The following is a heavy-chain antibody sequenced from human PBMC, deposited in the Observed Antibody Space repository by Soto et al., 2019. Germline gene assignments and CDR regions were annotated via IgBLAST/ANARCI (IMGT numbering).Heavy chain of an antibody. CDR1: GFTFSSYW. J-gene: IGHJ3*02. CDR2: IKQDGSEK. CDR3: ASPLRIAAAGRDAFDI. V-gene: IGHV3-7*01. D-gene: IGHD6-13*01. Sequence: GGSLRLSCAASGFTFSSYWMSWVRQAPGKGLEWVANIKQDGSEKYYVDSVKGRFTISRDNAKNSLYLQMNSLRAEDTAVYYCASPLRIAAAGRDAFDIWGQGTMVTVSS.